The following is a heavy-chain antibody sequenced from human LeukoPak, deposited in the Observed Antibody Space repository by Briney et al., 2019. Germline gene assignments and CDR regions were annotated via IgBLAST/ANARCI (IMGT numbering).Heavy chain of an antibody. V-gene: IGHV4-61*02. CDR3: TRGSIAYYYMDV. J-gene: IGHJ6*03. D-gene: IGHD3-22*01. CDR2: IYTSRST. Sequence: SQTLSLTCTVSGGSISSGSYYWSWIRQPAGKGLEWIGRIYTSRSTNYNPSLKSRVTISVDTSKNQSSLKLSSVTAADTAVYYCTRGSIAYYYMDVWGKGTTVTISS. CDR1: GGSISSGSYY.